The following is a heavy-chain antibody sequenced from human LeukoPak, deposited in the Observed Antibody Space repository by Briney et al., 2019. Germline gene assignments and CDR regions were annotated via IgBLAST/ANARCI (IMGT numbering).Heavy chain of an antibody. J-gene: IGHJ4*02. Sequence: ASVKVSCKASGYSFSGHGITWVRQAPGQGLEWMGRINPNNGDTNYAQKFPGRVTLTRDTSIGTAYMELSSLRSDDTAMYYCVREITRATTYFDSWGQGTLVTVSS. CDR1: GYSFSGHG. D-gene: IGHD1-26*01. V-gene: IGHV1-2*06. CDR2: INPNNGDT. CDR3: VREITRATTYFDS.